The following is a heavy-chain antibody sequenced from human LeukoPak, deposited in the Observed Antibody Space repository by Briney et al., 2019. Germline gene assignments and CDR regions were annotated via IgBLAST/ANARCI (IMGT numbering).Heavy chain of an antibody. V-gene: IGHV1-8*01. Sequence: ASVKVSCKAPGYTFTSYDINWVRQATGQGLEWLGWMNPNSGNTGYAQKFQGRVTMTSDTSIDTAYMELSSLRSEDTAVYYCATELRWKEYWGQGTLVTVSS. J-gene: IGHJ4*02. D-gene: IGHD4-23*01. CDR1: GYTFTSYD. CDR2: MNPNSGNT. CDR3: ATELRWKEY.